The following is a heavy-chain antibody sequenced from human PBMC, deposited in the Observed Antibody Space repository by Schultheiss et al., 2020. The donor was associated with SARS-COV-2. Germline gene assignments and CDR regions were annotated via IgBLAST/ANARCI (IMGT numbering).Heavy chain of an antibody. CDR3: ARQRCSSTSCLNFDY. CDR1: GGSISSYY. Sequence: SETLSLTCTVSGGSISSYYWSWIRQPPGKGLEWIGYIYYSGSTNYNPSLKSRVTISVDTSKNQFFLKLSSVTAADTAVYYCARQRCSSTSCLNFDYWGQGTLVTVSS. D-gene: IGHD2-2*01. J-gene: IGHJ4*02. CDR2: IYYSGST. V-gene: IGHV4-59*08.